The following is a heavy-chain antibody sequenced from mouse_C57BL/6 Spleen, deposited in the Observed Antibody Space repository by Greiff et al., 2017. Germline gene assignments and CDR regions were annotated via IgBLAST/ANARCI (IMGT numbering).Heavy chain of an antibody. V-gene: IGHV1-43*01. CDR3: GRGNYGYDERDFDY. CDR2: INPSTGGT. CDR1: GYSFTGYY. D-gene: IGHD2-2*01. J-gene: IGHJ2*01. Sequence: VHVKQSGPELVKPGASVKLSCKASGYSFTGYYMHWVKQSSEKSLEWIGEINPSTGGTSYNQKFKGKATLTVVKSSSTAYMQLKSLTSEDSAVYYCGRGNYGYDERDFDYWGQGTTVTVSS.